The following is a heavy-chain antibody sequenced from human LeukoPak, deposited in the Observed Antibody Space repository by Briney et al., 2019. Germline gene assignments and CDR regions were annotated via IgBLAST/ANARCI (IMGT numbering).Heavy chain of an antibody. D-gene: IGHD3-10*01. Sequence: ASVKVSCKASGYTFTNYYLHWVRQAPGQGLEWMAMINPSGGSTTYAQKFQGRVTMTRDTSTSTVYMELSSLRYEDTAVYYCARAMVRGLSNPFDSWGQGTLLTVSS. V-gene: IGHV1-46*01. J-gene: IGHJ4*02. CDR3: ARAMVRGLSNPFDS. CDR1: GYTFTNYY. CDR2: INPSGGST.